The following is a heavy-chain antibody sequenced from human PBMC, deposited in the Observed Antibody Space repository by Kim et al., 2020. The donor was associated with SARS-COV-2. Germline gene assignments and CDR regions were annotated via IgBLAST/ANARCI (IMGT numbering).Heavy chain of an antibody. CDR3: ARDQVPMVRGVRSAFDI. D-gene: IGHD3-10*01. CDR2: INPNSGGT. J-gene: IGHJ3*02. CDR1: GYTFTGYY. Sequence: ASVKVSCKASGYTFTGYYMHWVRQAPGQGLEWMGWINPNSGGTNYAQKFQGRVTMTRDTSISTAYMELSRLRSDDTAVYYCARDQVPMVRGVRSAFDIWGKGTMVHASS. V-gene: IGHV1-2*02.